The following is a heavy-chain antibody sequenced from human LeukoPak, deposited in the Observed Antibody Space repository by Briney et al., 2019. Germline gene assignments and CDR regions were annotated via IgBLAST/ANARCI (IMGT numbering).Heavy chain of an antibody. CDR1: GFTFSDYY. D-gene: IGHD6-13*01. Sequence: GGSLRLSCAASGFTFSDYYMSWIRQAPGKGLEWVSYISSSSSYTNYADSVKGRFTISRDNAKNSLYLQMNSLRAEDTAVYYCARIASHSSSWYDGGYWGQGTLVTVSS. CDR3: ARIASHSSSWYDGGY. J-gene: IGHJ4*02. V-gene: IGHV3-11*03. CDR2: ISSSSSYT.